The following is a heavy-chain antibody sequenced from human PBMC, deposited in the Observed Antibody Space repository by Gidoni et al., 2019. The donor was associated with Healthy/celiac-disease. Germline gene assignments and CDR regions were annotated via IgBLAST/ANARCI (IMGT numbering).Heavy chain of an antibody. J-gene: IGHJ6*03. D-gene: IGHD3-3*01. CDR2: IYYSGST. CDR1: GGSLSSGDYY. Sequence: QVQLQESGPGLVKPSQTLSLTCTVSGGSLSSGDYYWSWIRQPPGKGLEWIGYIYYSGSTYYNPSLKSRVTISVDTSKNQFSLKLSSVTAADTAVYYCARSLDFWSGYYRPYYYYYYMDVWGKGTTVTVSS. V-gene: IGHV4-30-4*01. CDR3: ARSLDFWSGYYRPYYYYYYMDV.